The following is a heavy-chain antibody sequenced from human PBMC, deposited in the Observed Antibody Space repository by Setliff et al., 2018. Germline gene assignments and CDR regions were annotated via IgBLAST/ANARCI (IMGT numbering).Heavy chain of an antibody. Sequence: SETLSLTCTVSGGSISSGGYYWSWIRQHPGKGLEWIGYIYYSGSTYYNPSLKSRVTISVDTSKNQFSLKLSSVTAADTAVYYCARVALVVVIRNAFDNWGQGTMVTVSS. CDR1: GGSISSGGYY. J-gene: IGHJ3*02. CDR3: ARVALVVVIRNAFDN. V-gene: IGHV4-31*03. CDR2: IYYSGST. D-gene: IGHD2-21*01.